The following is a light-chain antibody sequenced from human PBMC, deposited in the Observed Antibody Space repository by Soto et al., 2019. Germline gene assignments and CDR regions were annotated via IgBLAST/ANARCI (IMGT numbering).Light chain of an antibody. CDR1: QGISSY. CDR2: AAS. Sequence: AIRMTQSPSSLSASTGDRVTITCRASQGISSYLAWYQQKPGKAPKLLIYAASTLQSGVRARFSGSGSGTDFTLTISCLQSEDFATYYCQQYYSYPPLTFGGGTKVEIK. J-gene: IGKJ4*01. CDR3: QQYYSYPPLT. V-gene: IGKV1-8*01.